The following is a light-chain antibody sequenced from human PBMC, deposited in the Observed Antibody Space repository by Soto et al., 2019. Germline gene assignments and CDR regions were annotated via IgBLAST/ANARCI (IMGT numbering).Light chain of an antibody. J-gene: IGKJ1*01. V-gene: IGKV3-15*01. CDR3: QQYTNWPWT. CDR2: GAS. CDR1: QSISNN. Sequence: IVMTQSPATLSLSPGEKATLSCRASQSISNNFAWFQQKPGQVPRLLIYGASNRATGVSARFSGSGSGTEFTLTISSLQSEDFAVYYCQQYTNWPWTFGRGTKVDIK.